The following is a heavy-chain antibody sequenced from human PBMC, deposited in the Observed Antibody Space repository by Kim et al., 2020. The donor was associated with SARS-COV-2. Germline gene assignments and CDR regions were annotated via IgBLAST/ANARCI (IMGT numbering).Heavy chain of an antibody. J-gene: IGHJ6*02. CDR1: GFTFSSYS. Sequence: GGSLRLSCAASGFTFSSYSMNWVRQAPGKGLEWVSSISSSSYIYYADSVKGRFTISRDNAKNSLYLQMNSLRAEDTAVYYCARYGSGSPGRYYYYYGMDVWGPGTTVTVSS. CDR3: ARYGSGSPGRYYYYYGMDV. D-gene: IGHD3-10*01. V-gene: IGHV3-21*01. CDR2: ISSSSYI.